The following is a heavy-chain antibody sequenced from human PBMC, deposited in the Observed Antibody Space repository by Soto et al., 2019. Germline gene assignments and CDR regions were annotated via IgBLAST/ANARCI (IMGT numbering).Heavy chain of an antibody. V-gene: IGHV3-9*01. J-gene: IGHJ4*02. Sequence: EVQLVESGGGLVQPGRSLRLSCAASGFTFDDYAMHWVRQAPGKGLEWVSGISWNSGSIGYADSVKGPLTISRDNAKNSLYLQMNSLRAEDTALYYCAKGGWSDDIWGSYRPHFDYWGQGTLVTVSS. D-gene: IGHD3-16*02. CDR3: AKGGWSDDIWGSYRPHFDY. CDR2: ISWNSGSI. CDR1: GFTFDDYA.